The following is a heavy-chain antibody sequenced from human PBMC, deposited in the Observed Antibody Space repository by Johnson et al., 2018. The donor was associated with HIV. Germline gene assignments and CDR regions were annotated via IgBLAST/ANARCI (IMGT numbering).Heavy chain of an antibody. D-gene: IGHD1-14*01. CDR1: GFTVTSHY. V-gene: IGHV3-66*01. CDR3: ARGRSGILILDDAFDF. J-gene: IGHJ3*01. Sequence: EVQLVESGGGLVQPGGSLRLSCAASGFTVTSHYMSWVRQAPGMGLEWVSVIYTGGNTYYANSVKDRFTISRDISKNTLYLEMNIMRAEDTAVYYCARGRSGILILDDAFDFWGQVKMVTVSS. CDR2: IYTGGNT.